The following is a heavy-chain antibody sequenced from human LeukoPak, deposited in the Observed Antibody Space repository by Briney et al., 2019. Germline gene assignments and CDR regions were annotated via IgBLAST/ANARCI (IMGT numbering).Heavy chain of an antibody. Sequence: SETLSLTCAVYGGSFSGYYWSWIRQPPGKGLEWIGEINHSGSTNYNPSLKSRVTISVVTSKNQFSLKLSSVTAADTAVYYCARGRYYLFNWFDPWGQGTLVTVSS. J-gene: IGHJ5*02. CDR2: INHSGST. CDR1: GGSFSGYY. D-gene: IGHD3-3*02. V-gene: IGHV4-34*01. CDR3: ARGRYYLFNWFDP.